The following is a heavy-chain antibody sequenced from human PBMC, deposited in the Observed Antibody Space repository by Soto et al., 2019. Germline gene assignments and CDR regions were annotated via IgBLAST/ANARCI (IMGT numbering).Heavy chain of an antibody. CDR3: AKDQVSSGSYYIYYYGMDV. J-gene: IGHJ6*02. CDR1: GFTFSSYA. CDR2: ISGSGGST. Sequence: PAGSLRLSCAASGFTFSSYAMSWVRQAPGKGLEWVSAISGSGGSTYYADSVKGRFTISRDNSKNTLYLQMNSLRAEDTAVYYCAKDQVSSGSYYIYYYGMDVWGQGTTVTVS. D-gene: IGHD1-26*01. V-gene: IGHV3-23*01.